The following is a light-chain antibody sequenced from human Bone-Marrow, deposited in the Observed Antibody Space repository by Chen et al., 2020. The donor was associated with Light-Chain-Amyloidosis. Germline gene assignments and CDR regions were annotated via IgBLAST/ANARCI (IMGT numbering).Light chain of an antibody. J-gene: IGLJ1*01. CDR1: SSDVGGDNH. CDR3: SSYSITNTLV. CDR2: EVT. Sequence: QSALTQPASVSGSPGHSITISCTGTSSDVGGDNHVSWYQQHPDKAPKLMIYEVTNRPSSVPDRFSGSKSDKTASLTLSGLQTTDDADYFCSSYSITNTLVFGSGTRVTVL. V-gene: IGLV2-14*01.